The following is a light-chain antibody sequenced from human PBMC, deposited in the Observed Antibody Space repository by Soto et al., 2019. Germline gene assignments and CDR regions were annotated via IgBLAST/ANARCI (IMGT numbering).Light chain of an antibody. CDR3: QQHNNWIT. CDR2: DAS. J-gene: IGKJ5*01. Sequence: EVVLTQSPATLSLSPGERATLSCRASQSVSSYLAWYQQKRGQAPRLLIYDASNRATGIPARFSGSGSGTDFTLTISSLEPEDFAVYYCQQHNNWITIGQGTRWRL. CDR1: QSVSSY. V-gene: IGKV3-11*01.